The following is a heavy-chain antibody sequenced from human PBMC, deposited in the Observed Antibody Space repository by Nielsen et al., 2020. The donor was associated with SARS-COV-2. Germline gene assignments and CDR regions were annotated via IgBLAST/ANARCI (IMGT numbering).Heavy chain of an antibody. CDR2: IDPRDSYT. J-gene: IGHJ6*03. D-gene: IGHD3-3*01. CDR3: ARAGYYDFWSGYSYYYYYMDV. CDR1: GYSFTSYW. V-gene: IGHV5-10-1*01. Sequence: GASLTLSCKGSGYSFTSYWISWVRQLPGKGLEWMGRIDPRDSYTNYSPSFQGHVTISADKSISTAYLQWSSLKASDTAMYYCARAGYYDFWSGYSYYYYYMDVWGKGTTVTVSS.